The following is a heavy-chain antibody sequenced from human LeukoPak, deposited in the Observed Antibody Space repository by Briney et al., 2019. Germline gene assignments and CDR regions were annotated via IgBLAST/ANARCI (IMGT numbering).Heavy chain of an antibody. V-gene: IGHV3-33*01. CDR3: ARDRGLRSYDY. J-gene: IGHJ4*02. Sequence: GGSLRLSCAASGFTFSSYGMHWVRQAPGKRLEWVAVIWYDGSNKYYADSVKGRFTISRDNSKNTLYLQMNSLRAEDTAVYYCARDRGLRSYDYWGQGTLVTVSS. D-gene: IGHD4-17*01. CDR2: IWYDGSNK. CDR1: GFTFSSYG.